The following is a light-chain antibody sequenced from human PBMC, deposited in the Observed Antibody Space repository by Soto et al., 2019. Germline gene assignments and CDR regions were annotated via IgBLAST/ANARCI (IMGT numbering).Light chain of an antibody. CDR2: GAS. CDR1: QSVNSSY. V-gene: IGKV3-20*01. Sequence: EIVLTQSPGTLSLSPGERATLSCRASQSVNSSYLAWYQQNPGQAPRLLIYGASSRATGIPDRFSGSGSGSDFTLTISRLEPEDFAVYYCQQYGSSPLTFGPGTKVDIK. J-gene: IGKJ3*01. CDR3: QQYGSSPLT.